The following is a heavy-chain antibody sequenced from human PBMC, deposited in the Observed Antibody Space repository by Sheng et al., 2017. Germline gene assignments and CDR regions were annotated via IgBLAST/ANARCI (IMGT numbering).Heavy chain of an antibody. CDR1: GGSISRSSYY. CDR3: AMGLGPFDY. Sequence: QLQLQESGPGLVKPSETLSLTCTVSGGSISRSSYYWGWIRQPPGKGLEWIGSIYYSGTTYYSPSLESRITISIDTSKNQFSLKLISVTAADTAVYYCAMGLGPFDYWGQGTLVTVSS. J-gene: IGHJ4*02. V-gene: IGHV4-39*07. CDR2: IYYSGTT. D-gene: IGHD6-19*01.